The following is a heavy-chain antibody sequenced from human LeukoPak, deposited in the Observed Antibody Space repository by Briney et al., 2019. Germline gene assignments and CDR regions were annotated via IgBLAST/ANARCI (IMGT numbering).Heavy chain of an antibody. CDR2: INPNSGGT. D-gene: IGHD2-21*02. V-gene: IGHV1-2*02. CDR1: GYTFTGYY. Sequence: EASVKVSCKDPGYTFTGYYVHSVRQAPGQGLEWMGWINPNSGGTNYAQKFQGRVTMTRDTSISTAYMELSRLRSDDTAGYYCARDRNCDYHSLYWGRGTLVTVSS. CDR3: ARDRNCDYHSLY. J-gene: IGHJ4*02.